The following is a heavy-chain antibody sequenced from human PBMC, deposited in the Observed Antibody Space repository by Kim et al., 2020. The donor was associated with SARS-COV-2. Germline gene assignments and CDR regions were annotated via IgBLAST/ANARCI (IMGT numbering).Heavy chain of an antibody. J-gene: IGHJ4*02. D-gene: IGHD1-7*01. CDR3: AKDSPLTGNYVDLVY. CDR1: GFTFSDYA. Sequence: GGSLRLSCAASGFTFSDYAMTWVRQAPGKGLEWVSATTPGGGDTHYADSVKDRFTISRDNSKNMLYLHMSSLRAEDTATYYCAKDSPLTGNYVDLVYGGQGPLVTVS. CDR2: TTPGGGDT. V-gene: IGHV3-23*01.